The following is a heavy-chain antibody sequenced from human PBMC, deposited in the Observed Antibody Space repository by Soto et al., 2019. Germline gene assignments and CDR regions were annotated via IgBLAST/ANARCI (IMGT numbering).Heavy chain of an antibody. Sequence: GGSLRLSCAASGFTFSSYAMSWVRQAPGKGLEWVSGISGSGDSTYYADSVKGRFTISRDNSKYTLYVQMNSLRADDTAVYYCASTPWILDAFDIWGQGTMVTVSS. CDR2: ISGSGDST. D-gene: IGHD5-18*01. CDR1: GFTFSSYA. V-gene: IGHV3-23*01. J-gene: IGHJ3*02. CDR3: ASTPWILDAFDI.